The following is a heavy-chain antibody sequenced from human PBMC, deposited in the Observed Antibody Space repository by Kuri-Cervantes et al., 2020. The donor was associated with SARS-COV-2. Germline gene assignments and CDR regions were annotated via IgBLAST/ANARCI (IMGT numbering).Heavy chain of an antibody. CDR3: ARDRSVDSGSYYDYYYYYMDV. J-gene: IGHJ6*03. V-gene: IGHV4-34*01. D-gene: IGHD1-26*01. CDR2: VNHRGDT. CDR1: GETFSGYY. Sequence: ESLKISCAFYGETFSGYYWTWIRQSPGRGLEWIGEVNHRGDTNYNPSLKSRVTISVDTSKNQFSLKLSSVTAADTAVYYCARDRSVDSGSYYDYYYYYMDVWGKGTTVTVSS.